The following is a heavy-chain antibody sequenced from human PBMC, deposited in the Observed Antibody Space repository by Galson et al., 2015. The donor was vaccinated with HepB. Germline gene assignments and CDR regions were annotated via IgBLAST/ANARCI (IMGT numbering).Heavy chain of an antibody. CDR2: ISAYNGNT. V-gene: IGHV1-18*01. J-gene: IGHJ5*02. CDR3: ARSHGPTSWFDP. Sequence: SVKVSCKASGYTFTSYGISWVQQAPGQGLEWMGWISAYNGNTKYAQKFQGRVTMTTDTSTSTAYMELRSLRSDDTAVYYCARSHGPTSWFDPWGQGTLVTVSS. CDR1: GYTFTSYG.